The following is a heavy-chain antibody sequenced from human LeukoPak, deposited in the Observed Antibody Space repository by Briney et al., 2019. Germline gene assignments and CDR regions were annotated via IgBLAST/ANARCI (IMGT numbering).Heavy chain of an antibody. CDR3: ARSSGSSWYNDY. V-gene: IGHV3-23*01. CDR2: IRSTGDT. J-gene: IGHJ4*02. CDR1: GFSFSENA. Sequence: GGSLRLSCATSGFSFSENALSWFRQAPGKGLEWVSDIRSTGDTYYAESVKGRFTISRDNSKNTLYLQMNSLRAEDTAVYYCARSSGSSWYNDYWGQGTLVTVSS. D-gene: IGHD6-13*01.